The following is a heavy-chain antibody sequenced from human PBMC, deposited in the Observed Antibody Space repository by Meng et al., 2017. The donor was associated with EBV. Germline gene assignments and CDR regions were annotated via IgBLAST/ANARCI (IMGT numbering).Heavy chain of an antibody. CDR3: ASESGRGFTPDY. D-gene: IGHD3-10*01. CDR2: LIPMSDAP. V-gene: IGHV1-69*01. Sequence: VVSGAGVKKPGSQVKASCKAFGGTFRSDAISWVRQAPGQGLEWMGGLIPMSDAPHYAQKFQGRVTITADESTSTHYMDLSGLRSEDTAVYYCASESGRGFTPDYWGQGTLVTVSS. J-gene: IGHJ4*02. CDR1: GGTFRSDA.